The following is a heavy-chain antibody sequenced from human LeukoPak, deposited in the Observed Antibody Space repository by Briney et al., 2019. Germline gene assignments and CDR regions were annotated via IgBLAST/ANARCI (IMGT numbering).Heavy chain of an antibody. V-gene: IGHV4-38-2*02. CDR1: GYSISSGYY. J-gene: IGHJ5*02. Sequence: PSETLSLTCTVSGYSISSGYYWGWIRQPPGKGLEWIGSIYHSGSTYYNPSLKSRVTISVDTSKNQFSLKLSSVTAADTAVYYCARVGGYSGYDSRPSGWFDPWGQGTLVTVSS. D-gene: IGHD5-12*01. CDR2: IYHSGST. CDR3: ARVGGYSGYDSRPSGWFDP.